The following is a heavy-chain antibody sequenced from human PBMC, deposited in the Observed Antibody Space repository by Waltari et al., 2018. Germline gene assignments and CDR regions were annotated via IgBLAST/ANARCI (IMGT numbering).Heavy chain of an antibody. CDR2: IWYDGSNK. CDR3: AKVSGNYVGYFQH. V-gene: IGHV3-33*06. Sequence: QVQLVESGGGVVQPGRSLRLSCAASGFTFSSYGLHWVRQAPGKGLEWVAVIWYDGSNKYYADSVKGRFTISRDNSKNTLYLQMNSLRAEDTAVYYCAKVSGNYVGYFQHWGQGTLVTVSS. D-gene: IGHD4-4*01. CDR1: GFTFSSYG. J-gene: IGHJ1*01.